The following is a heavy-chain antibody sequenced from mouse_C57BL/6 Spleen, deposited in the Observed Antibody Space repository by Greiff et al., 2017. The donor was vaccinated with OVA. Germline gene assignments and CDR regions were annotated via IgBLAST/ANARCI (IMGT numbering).Heavy chain of an antibody. CDR1: GYSITSGYY. CDR2: ISYDGSN. Sequence: EVQLQQSGPGLVKPSQSLSLTCSVTGYSITSGYYWNWIRQFPGNKLEWMGYISYDGSNNYNPSLKNRISITRDTSKNQFFLKLNSVTTEDTATYYCARVAILFITTVVAPGYFDYWGQGTTLTVSS. J-gene: IGHJ2*01. CDR3: ARVAILFITTVVAPGYFDY. V-gene: IGHV3-6*01. D-gene: IGHD1-1*01.